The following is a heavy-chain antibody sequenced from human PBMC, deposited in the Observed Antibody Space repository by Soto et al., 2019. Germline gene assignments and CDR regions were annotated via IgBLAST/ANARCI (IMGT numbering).Heavy chain of an antibody. CDR1: GFTFSSYA. D-gene: IGHD6-19*01. CDR2: ISGSGGST. V-gene: IGHV3-23*01. Sequence: GGSLRLSCAASGFTFSSYAMSWVRQAPGKGLEWVSAISGSGGSTYYADSVRGRFTISRDNSKNTLYLQMNSLRAEDTAVYYCAKDSSSGAEALYYFDYWGQGTLVTVSS. J-gene: IGHJ4*02. CDR3: AKDSSSGAEALYYFDY.